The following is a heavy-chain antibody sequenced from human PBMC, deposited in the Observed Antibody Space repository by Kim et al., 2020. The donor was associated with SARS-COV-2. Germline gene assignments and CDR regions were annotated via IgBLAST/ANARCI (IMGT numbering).Heavy chain of an antibody. CDR2: IYYSGST. CDR3: ARGQNKVWFGELLSPRYYYGMDV. Sequence: SETLSLTCTVSGGSISSYYWSWIRQPPGKGLEWIGYIYYSGSTNYNPSLKSRVTISVDTSKNQFSLKLSSVTAADTAVYYCARGQNKVWFGELLSPRYYYGMDVWGQGTTVTVSS. D-gene: IGHD3-10*01. V-gene: IGHV4-59*01. CDR1: GGSISSYY. J-gene: IGHJ6*02.